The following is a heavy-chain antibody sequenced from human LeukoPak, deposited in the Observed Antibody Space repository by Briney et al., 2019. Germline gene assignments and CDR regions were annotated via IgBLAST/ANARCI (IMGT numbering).Heavy chain of an antibody. D-gene: IGHD3-3*01. V-gene: IGHV4-39*07. Sequence: SETLSLTCTVSGGSISTSNYYWGWIRQPPGKGLEWIGNIFYSGSTYYSPSLRSRVTISLDTSRNQFSLKLNSVTAADTAVYYCAREPRLRFLGWSATDYFDYWGQGTLVTVSS. J-gene: IGHJ4*02. CDR1: GGSISTSNYY. CDR2: IFYSGST. CDR3: AREPRLRFLGWSATDYFDY.